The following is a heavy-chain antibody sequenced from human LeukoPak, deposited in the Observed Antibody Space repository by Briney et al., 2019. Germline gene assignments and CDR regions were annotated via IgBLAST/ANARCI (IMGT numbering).Heavy chain of an antibody. CDR3: AKGAVAWGYYGMDV. CDR2: ISYDGSNK. J-gene: IGHJ6*02. D-gene: IGHD6-19*01. CDR1: GFTFSNYG. V-gene: IGHV3-30*18. Sequence: GRSLRLSCAASGFTFSNYGMHWVRQAPGKGLEWVAVISYDGSNKYYADSVKGRFTISRDNSKNTQYLQMNSLRAEDTAVYYCAKGAVAWGYYGMDVWGQGTTLTVSS.